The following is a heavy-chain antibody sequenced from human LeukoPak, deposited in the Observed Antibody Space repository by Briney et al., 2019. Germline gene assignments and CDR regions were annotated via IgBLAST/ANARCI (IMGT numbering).Heavy chain of an antibody. CDR3: AKDAHYYDSSGYYYGY. V-gene: IGHV3-23*01. CDR2: ISGSGGST. CDR1: GFTFSSYA. J-gene: IGHJ4*02. D-gene: IGHD3-22*01. Sequence: GGSLRLSCAASGFTFSSYAMSWVRQAPGKGLEWVSAISGSGGSTYYADSVKGRFTISRDNSKNTLYLQMNSLRAEDTAVYYCAKDAHYYDSSGYYYGYWGQGTLVTVSS.